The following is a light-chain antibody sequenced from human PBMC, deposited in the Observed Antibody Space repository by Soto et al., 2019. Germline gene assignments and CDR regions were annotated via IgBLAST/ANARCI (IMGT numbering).Light chain of an antibody. J-gene: IGLJ2*01. Sequence: QSALTQPASVSGSPGQSITISCIGSSSYVGGYNYVSWYQQHPGKAPKLMIYEVTNRPSGVSNRFSGSKSGNSASLTISGLQAEDEADYYCSSYTSSSILVFGGGTKLTVL. V-gene: IGLV2-14*01. CDR1: SSYVGGYNY. CDR3: SSYTSSSILV. CDR2: EVT.